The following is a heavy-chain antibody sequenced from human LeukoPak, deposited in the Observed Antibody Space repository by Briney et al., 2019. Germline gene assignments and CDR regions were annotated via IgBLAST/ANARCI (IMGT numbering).Heavy chain of an antibody. J-gene: IGHJ4*02. D-gene: IGHD3-16*01. Sequence: GGSLRLSCAASGFTLNNYDMSWVRQAPGKGLEWVSSISTSGGSTYYADSVKGRFTISRDNSKSTLFLQMNSLRGDDTAVYYCARGSSQLAYWGQGTLVTASS. V-gene: IGHV3-23*01. CDR3: ARGSSQLAY. CDR2: ISTSGGST. CDR1: GFTLNNYD.